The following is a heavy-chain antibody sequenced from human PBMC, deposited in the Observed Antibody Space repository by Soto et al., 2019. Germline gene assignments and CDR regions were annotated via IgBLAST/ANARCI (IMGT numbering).Heavy chain of an antibody. CDR3: ARVRTGKMTTVTTWLTRRNQNWFDP. CDR1: GGTFSSYA. Sequence: SVKVSCKASGGTFSSYAISWVRQAPGQGLEWMGGIIPIFGTANYAQKFQGRVTITADESTSTAYMELSSLRSEDTAVYYCARVRTGKMTTVTTWLTRRNQNWFDPWGQGTLVTVSS. J-gene: IGHJ5*02. D-gene: IGHD4-17*01. V-gene: IGHV1-69*13. CDR2: IIPIFGTA.